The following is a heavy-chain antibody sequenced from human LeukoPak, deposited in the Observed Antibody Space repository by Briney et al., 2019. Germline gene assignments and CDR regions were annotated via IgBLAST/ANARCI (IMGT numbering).Heavy chain of an antibody. CDR2: ISAYNGNT. CDR3: ARRLRSGWYYYYYYYMDV. Sequence: ASVKVSCKASGYTFTSYGISWVRQAPGQGLEWMGWISAYNGNTNYAQKLQGRVTMTTDTSTSTAYMELRSLRSDDTAVYYCARRLRSGWYYYYYYYMDVWGKGTTVTVSS. J-gene: IGHJ6*03. CDR1: GYTFTSYG. D-gene: IGHD6-19*01. V-gene: IGHV1-18*01.